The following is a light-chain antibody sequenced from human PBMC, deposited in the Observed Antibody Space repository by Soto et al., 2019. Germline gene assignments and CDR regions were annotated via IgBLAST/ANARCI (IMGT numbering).Light chain of an antibody. J-gene: IGLJ2*01. Sequence: QSVLTQPASVSGSPGQSITISCTGTSSDVGIYKYVSWYQQHPGKAPNLMIYEVTNRPSGVSNRFSGSKSGNTASLTISGLQAEDEADYYCSSYTSSSTVVFGGGTKLIVL. CDR3: SSYTSSSTVV. CDR1: SSDVGIYKY. V-gene: IGLV2-14*01. CDR2: EVT.